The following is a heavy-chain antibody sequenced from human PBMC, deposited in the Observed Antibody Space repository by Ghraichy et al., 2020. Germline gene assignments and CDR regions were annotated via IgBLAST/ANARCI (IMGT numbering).Heavy chain of an antibody. CDR2: FDPEDGET. Sequence: ASVKVSCKVSGYTLTELSMHWVRQAPGKGLEWMGGFDPEDGETIYAQKFQGRVTMTEDTSTDTAYMELSSLRSEDTAVYYCATGGSSSWYPGGEYYFDYWGQGTLVTVSS. CDR3: ATGGSSSWYPGGEYYFDY. J-gene: IGHJ4*02. V-gene: IGHV1-24*01. CDR1: GYTLTELS. D-gene: IGHD6-13*01.